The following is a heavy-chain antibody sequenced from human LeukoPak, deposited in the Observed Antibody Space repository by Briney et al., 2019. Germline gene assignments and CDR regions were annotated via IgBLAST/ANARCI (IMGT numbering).Heavy chain of an antibody. CDR2: IWYDGSNK. Sequence: GGSLRLSCAASGFTFSSYGMHWVRQAPGKGLEWVAVIWYDGSNKYYADSVEGRFTISRDNSKNTLYLQMNSLRAEDTAVYYCAREGGAFDIWGQGTMVTVSS. CDR3: AREGGAFDI. D-gene: IGHD1-26*01. V-gene: IGHV3-33*01. J-gene: IGHJ3*02. CDR1: GFTFSSYG.